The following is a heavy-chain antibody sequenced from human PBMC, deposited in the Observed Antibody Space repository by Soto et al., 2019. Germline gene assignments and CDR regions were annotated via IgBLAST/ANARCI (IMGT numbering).Heavy chain of an antibody. D-gene: IGHD2-21*02. Sequence: QVQLVQSGAEVKKPGASVKVSCKASGYTFTSYYMHWVRQAPGQGLEWMGIINPSGGSTSYAQKFQGGVTLTRAASTGPVSRGVSSLSLGDRAGYYCAGGDNYYMAVWGKGTPVTFPS. V-gene: IGHV1-46*01. J-gene: IGHJ6*03. CDR1: GYTFTSYY. CDR3: AGGDNYYMAV. CDR2: INPSGGST.